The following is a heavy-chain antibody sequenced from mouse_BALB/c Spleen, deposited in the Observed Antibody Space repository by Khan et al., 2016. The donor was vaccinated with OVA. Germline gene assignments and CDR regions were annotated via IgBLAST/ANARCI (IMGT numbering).Heavy chain of an antibody. CDR1: GFNIKDTY. CDR3: ASHYYGPFAY. J-gene: IGHJ3*01. D-gene: IGHD1-2*01. V-gene: IGHV14-3*02. Sequence: VRLQQSGAELVKPGASVKLSCTASGFNIKDTYMHWVKQRPEQGLEWIGRIDPANGNTKYDPKFQGKATITADTSSNTAYLQLSSLTSEDTAVYYCASHYYGPFAYWGQGTMVTVSA. CDR2: IDPANGNT.